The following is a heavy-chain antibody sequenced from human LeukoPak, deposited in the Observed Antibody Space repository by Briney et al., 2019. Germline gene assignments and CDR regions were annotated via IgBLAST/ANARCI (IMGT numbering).Heavy chain of an antibody. CDR2: ITTYNGNT. Sequence: ASVKVSCKASGYTFTSYPISRVRQAPGQGLEWMGWITTYNGNTNYAQKLQGRVTMTTDTSTSTAYMDLRGLRSDDTAVYYCARGYDYGDYVGDFDYWGQGTLVTVSS. V-gene: IGHV1-18*01. CDR1: GYTFTSYP. J-gene: IGHJ4*02. CDR3: ARGYDYGDYVGDFDY. D-gene: IGHD4-17*01.